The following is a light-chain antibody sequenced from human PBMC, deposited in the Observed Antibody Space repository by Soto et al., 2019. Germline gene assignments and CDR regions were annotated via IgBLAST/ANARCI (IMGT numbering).Light chain of an antibody. Sequence: IWLTQSPSIVSSSLGESATLSCRASQGFXNFFVWYQQKPGQAPRVLXYDASYSAPGSPARFSGSGSGTDFTLPISSLEADDFEVYYCHHRSEGTVSFGQGTRLEIK. J-gene: IGKJ5*01. CDR1: QGFXNF. V-gene: IGKV3-11*01. CDR2: DAS. CDR3: HHRSEGTVS.